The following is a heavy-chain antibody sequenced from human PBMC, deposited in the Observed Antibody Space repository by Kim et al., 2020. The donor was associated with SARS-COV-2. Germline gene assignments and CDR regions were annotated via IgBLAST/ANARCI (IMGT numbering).Heavy chain of an antibody. Sequence: ASVKVSCKVSGYTLTELSMHWVRQAPGKGLAWMGGFDPEDGETIYAQKFQGRVTMTEDTSTDTAYMELSSLRSEDTAVYYCATGTLYESSGPTRPNWFDPWGQGTLVTVSS. CDR1: GYTLTELS. V-gene: IGHV1-24*01. CDR3: ATGTLYESSGPTRPNWFDP. D-gene: IGHD3-22*01. J-gene: IGHJ5*02. CDR2: FDPEDGET.